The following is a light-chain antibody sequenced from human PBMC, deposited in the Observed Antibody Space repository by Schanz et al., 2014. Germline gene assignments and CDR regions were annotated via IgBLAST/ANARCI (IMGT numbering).Light chain of an antibody. CDR3: STSSFXYYV. Sequence: QSALTQPASVSGSPGQSITMSCTGTSSDVGGYNYVSWYQQHPGKAPKLMIYDVGNRPSGVSNRFSGSKSGNTASLTISGLQAEDEADYYCSTSSFXYYVFGTGTKVTVL. CDR2: DVG. J-gene: IGLJ1*01. CDR1: SSDVGGYNY. V-gene: IGLV2-14*01.